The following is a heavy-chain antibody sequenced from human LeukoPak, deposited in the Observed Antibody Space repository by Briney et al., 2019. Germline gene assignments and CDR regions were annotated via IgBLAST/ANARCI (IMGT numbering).Heavy chain of an antibody. CDR1: GFTFTTYA. V-gene: IGHV3-23*01. Sequence: PGGSLRLSCAASGFTFTTYAMSWARQAPGKGLEWVSTISGYGENAHYADAVMGRFTISRDNSKNTLYLQMNSLTGEDTAVYYCARDDRYSSWNWGQGTLVTVSS. J-gene: IGHJ4*02. CDR3: ARDDRYSSWN. CDR2: ISGYGENA. D-gene: IGHD5-18*01.